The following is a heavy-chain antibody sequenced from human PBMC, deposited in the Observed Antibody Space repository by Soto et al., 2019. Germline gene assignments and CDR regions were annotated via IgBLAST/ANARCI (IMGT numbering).Heavy chain of an antibody. CDR3: AKERATTTAFDY. CDR2: ITDNGGST. Sequence: EVQLLESGGGLVQAGGSLRLSCAASGFTGSRDGMSWVRQAPGKGLEWVSLITDNGGSTYYADSVKGRFTISRDNTKNTLFLQMNSLRAEDTAVYYCAKERATTTAFDYWGQGALVTVAS. CDR1: GFTGSRDG. J-gene: IGHJ4*02. V-gene: IGHV3-23*01. D-gene: IGHD4-17*01.